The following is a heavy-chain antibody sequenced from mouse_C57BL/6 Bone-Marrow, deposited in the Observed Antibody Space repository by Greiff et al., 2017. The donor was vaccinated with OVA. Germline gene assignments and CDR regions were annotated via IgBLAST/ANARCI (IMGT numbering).Heavy chain of an antibody. Sequence: VQRQESGAELVKPGASVKLSCKASGYTFTEYTMHWVKQRSGQGLEWIGWIYPGSGGTKYNEKFKDKATLTADKSSSTVYMELSRLTSEDSAVYFCARHGFDAVVPFAYWGQGTTLTVSA. V-gene: IGHV1-62-2*01. CDR2: IYPGSGGT. CDR1: GYTFTEYT. CDR3: ARHGFDAVVPFAY. D-gene: IGHD1-1*01. J-gene: IGHJ2*01.